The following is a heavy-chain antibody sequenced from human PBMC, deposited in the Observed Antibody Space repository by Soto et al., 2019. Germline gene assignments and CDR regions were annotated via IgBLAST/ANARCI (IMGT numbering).Heavy chain of an antibody. CDR3: ARDQTRPLYSSSPHVGPYYYYGMDV. V-gene: IGHV3-74*01. D-gene: IGHD6-6*01. CDR1: GFTFSSYW. J-gene: IGHJ6*02. Sequence: GGSLRLSCAASGFTFSSYWMHWVRQAPGKGLVWVSRINSDGSSTSYADSVKGRFTISRDNAKNTLYLQMNSLRAEDTAVYYCARDQTRPLYSSSPHVGPYYYYGMDVWGQGTTVTVSS. CDR2: INSDGSST.